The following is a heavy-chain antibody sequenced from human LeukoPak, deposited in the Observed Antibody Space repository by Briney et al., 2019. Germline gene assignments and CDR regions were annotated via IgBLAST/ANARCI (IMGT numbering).Heavy chain of an antibody. CDR1: GYTFTSYG. CDR2: INPSGGST. Sequence: ASVKVSCKASGYTFTSYGISWVRQAPGQGLEWMGIINPSGGSTNYAQKFQGRVTITTDESTSTAYMELSSLRSEDTAVYYCAIIAAAGEGYWGQGTLVTVSS. V-gene: IGHV1-46*01. J-gene: IGHJ4*02. CDR3: AIIAAAGEGY. D-gene: IGHD6-13*01.